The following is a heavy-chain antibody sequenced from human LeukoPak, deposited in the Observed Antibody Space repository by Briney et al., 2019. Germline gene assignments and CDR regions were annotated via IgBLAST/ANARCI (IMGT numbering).Heavy chain of an antibody. CDR3: ASRKGYYYYYMDV. V-gene: IGHV4-34*01. Sequence: SETLSLTCAVYGGSLSGYHWSWIRQPPGKGLEWIGEINHSGSTNYNPSLKSRVTISVDTSKNQFSLKLSSVTAADTAVYYCASRKGYYYYYMDVWGKGTTVTVSS. J-gene: IGHJ6*03. CDR2: INHSGST. CDR1: GGSLSGYH.